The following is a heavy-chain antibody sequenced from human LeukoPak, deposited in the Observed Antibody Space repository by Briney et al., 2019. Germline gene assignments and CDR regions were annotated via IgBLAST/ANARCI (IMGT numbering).Heavy chain of an antibody. CDR3: ARARSRSGWYYFDY. CDR2: INAGNGST. Sequence: ASVKVSCKASGYTFTSYAMHWVRQAPGQRLEWMGWINAGNGSTKYSQKFQGRVTITRDTSASTAYMELSSLRSEDTAVYYCARARSRSGWYYFDYWGQGTLVTVSS. CDR1: GYTFTSYA. V-gene: IGHV1-3*01. J-gene: IGHJ4*02. D-gene: IGHD6-19*01.